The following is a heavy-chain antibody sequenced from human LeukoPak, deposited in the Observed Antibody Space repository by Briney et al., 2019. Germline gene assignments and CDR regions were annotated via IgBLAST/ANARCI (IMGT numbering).Heavy chain of an antibody. J-gene: IGHJ6*02. CDR3: AREYDFWSGPTPPKYYGMDV. CDR1: GFTFSSYW. CDR2: IKQDGSEK. Sequence: GGSLRLSCAASGFTFSSYWMSWVRQAPGKGLEWVANIKQDGSEKYYVDSAKGRFTISRDNAKNSLYLQMNSLRAEDTAVYYCAREYDFWSGPTPPKYYGMDVWGQGTTVTVSS. V-gene: IGHV3-7*01. D-gene: IGHD3-3*01.